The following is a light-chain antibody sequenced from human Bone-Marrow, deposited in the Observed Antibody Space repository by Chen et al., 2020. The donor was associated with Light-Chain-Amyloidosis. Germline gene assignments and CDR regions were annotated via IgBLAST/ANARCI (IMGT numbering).Light chain of an antibody. V-gene: IGLV6-57*01. CDR2: EDD. J-gene: IGLJ3*02. CDR3: QSYQGSSQGV. CDR1: SGSIATNY. Sequence: NFMLTQPHSVSESPGKTVIISCTRSSGSIATNYVQWYQQRPGSSPTTVIYEDDQRPSGVPDRFSGSSARSSNSASLTISGLETADEADYDCQSYQGSSQGVFGGGTKLTVL.